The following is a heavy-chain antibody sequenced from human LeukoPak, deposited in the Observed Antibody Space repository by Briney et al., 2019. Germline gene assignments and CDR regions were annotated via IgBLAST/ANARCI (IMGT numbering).Heavy chain of an antibody. CDR1: GYTFTSYA. Sequence: ASVKVSCKASGYTFTSYAMHWVRQAPGQRLEWMGWINAGNGNTKYSQKFQGRVTITRDTSASTAYMELSSLRSEDTAVYYCARDYYGSGSSYLSYYFDYWGQGTLVTVSS. CDR3: ARDYYGSGSSYLSYYFDY. D-gene: IGHD3-10*01. CDR2: INAGNGNT. V-gene: IGHV1-3*01. J-gene: IGHJ4*02.